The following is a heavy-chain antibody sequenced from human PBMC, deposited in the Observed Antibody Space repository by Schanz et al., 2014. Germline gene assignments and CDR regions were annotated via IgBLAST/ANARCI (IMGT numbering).Heavy chain of an antibody. CDR1: GFMFSSYG. V-gene: IGHV3-30*03. Sequence: VQLVESGGGVVQPGRSLRLSCAASGFMFSSYGMHWVRQAPGKGLEWVGVISYDGSKKSYADSVKGRFTISRDNSKNTLYLQMNSLRPEDTAVYYCARAPVTVGPYHYYMDVWGKGTTVTVSS. CDR3: ARAPVTVGPYHYYMDV. CDR2: ISYDGSKK. J-gene: IGHJ6*03. D-gene: IGHD4-17*01.